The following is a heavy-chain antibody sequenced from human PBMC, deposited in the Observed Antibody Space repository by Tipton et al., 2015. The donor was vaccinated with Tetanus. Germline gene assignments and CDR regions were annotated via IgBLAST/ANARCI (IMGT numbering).Heavy chain of an antibody. CDR1: GGSIRGDSYY. Sequence: TLSLTCTVSGGSIRGDSYYWNWHRHPPGQGLEWRGDVTYSATTNSTYSLKSRITISPDTYKNQFSLRLTSVTAADTGAYYCARDMFDLPKKGPFEAWGHGCLVTVPS. V-gene: IGHV4-61*01. CDR3: ARDMFDLPKKGPFEA. D-gene: IGHD3-10*02. CDR2: VTYSATT. J-gene: IGHJ4*03.